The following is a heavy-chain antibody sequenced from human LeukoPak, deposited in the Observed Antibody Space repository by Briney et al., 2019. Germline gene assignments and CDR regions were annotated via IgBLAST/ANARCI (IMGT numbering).Heavy chain of an antibody. V-gene: IGHV3-23*01. CDR2: ITASGSSA. J-gene: IGHJ4*02. Sequence: GTLSLTCAVSGGSISSSWWSWVRQPPGKGLEWVSAITASGSSAYYTDSVKGRFTVSRDNSKNTLYLQMNSLGAEDTAVYYCAREDSSGYFYDYFDYWGQGTLVTVSS. CDR3: AREDSSGYFYDYFDY. D-gene: IGHD3-22*01. CDR1: GGSISSSW.